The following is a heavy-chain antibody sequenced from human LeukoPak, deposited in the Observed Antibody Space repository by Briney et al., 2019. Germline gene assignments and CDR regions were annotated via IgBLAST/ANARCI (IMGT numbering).Heavy chain of an antibody. CDR2: ISVGGGDT. CDR3: AKLNLGEMAYFDS. Sequence: GGSLRLSCEASGFIFSSYVMGWVRQAPGKGLEWVSSISVGGGDTFASDAVKGRFTITRENSKNTLYLQMMGLRVEDTAVYFCAKLNLGEMAYFDSWGQGTLVTVSS. J-gene: IGHJ4*02. V-gene: IGHV3-23*01. CDR1: GFIFSSYV. D-gene: IGHD3-16*01.